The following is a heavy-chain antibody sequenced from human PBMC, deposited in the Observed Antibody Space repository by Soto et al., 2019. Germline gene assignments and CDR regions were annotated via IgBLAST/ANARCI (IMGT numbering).Heavy chain of an antibody. CDR3: ARDSYGAVDY. CDR1: GGSISSYY. J-gene: IGHJ4*02. Sequence: SETLSLTCTVSGGSISSYYWSWIRQPPGKGLEWIGYIYYSGSINYNPSLKSRVTISVDTSKNQLSLKLSSVTAADTAVYYCARDSYGAVDYWGQGTLVTVSS. V-gene: IGHV4-59*01. CDR2: IYYSGSI. D-gene: IGHD4-17*01.